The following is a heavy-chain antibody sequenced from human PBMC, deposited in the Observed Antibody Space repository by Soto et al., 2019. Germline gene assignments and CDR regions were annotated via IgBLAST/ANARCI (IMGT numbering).Heavy chain of an antibody. D-gene: IGHD3-10*01. J-gene: IGHJ5*02. V-gene: IGHV1-18*01. CDR2: ISAYNGNT. Sequence: ASVKGSCKAAGYTFTSYGISWGRQAPGQGLEWMGWISAYNGNTNYAQKLQGRVTMTTDTSTSTAYMELRSLRSDDTAVYYCARDPYYYGSGSNQNNWFDPWGQGTLVTVSS. CDR1: GYTFTSYG. CDR3: ARDPYYYGSGSNQNNWFDP.